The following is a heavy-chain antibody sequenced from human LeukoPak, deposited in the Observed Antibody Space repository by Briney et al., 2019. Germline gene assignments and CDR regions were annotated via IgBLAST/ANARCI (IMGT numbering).Heavy chain of an antibody. D-gene: IGHD6-13*01. CDR2: IYYSGST. CDR1: GGSFSSYY. V-gene: IGHV4-59*08. J-gene: IGHJ3*02. CDR3: ARLSKQLTTGNPFDI. Sequence: PSETLSLTCAVYGGSFSSYYWSWIRQPPGKGLEWIGYIYYSGSTNYNPSLKSRVTISVDTSKNQFSLTLSSVTAADTAVYYCARLSKQLTTGNPFDIWGQGTMVTFSS.